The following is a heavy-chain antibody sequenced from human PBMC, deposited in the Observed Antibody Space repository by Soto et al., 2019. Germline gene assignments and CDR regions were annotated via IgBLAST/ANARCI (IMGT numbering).Heavy chain of an antibody. D-gene: IGHD2-15*01. CDR2: ISSSSSTI. Sequence: PGGSLRLSCAASGFTFSSYSMNWVRQAPGKGLEWVSYISSSSSTIYYADSVKGRFTISRDNAKNSLYLQMNSLRDEDTAVYYCARDGLAYIGCSGGSCSGHWKPSSPDYWGQGTLVTVSS. CDR3: ARDGLAYIGCSGGSCSGHWKPSSPDY. J-gene: IGHJ4*02. CDR1: GFTFSSYS. V-gene: IGHV3-48*02.